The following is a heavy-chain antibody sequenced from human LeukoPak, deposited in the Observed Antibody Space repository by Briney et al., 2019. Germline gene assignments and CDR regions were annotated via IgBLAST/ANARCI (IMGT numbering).Heavy chain of an antibody. CDR3: ARDIDTSSWYYYGMDV. Sequence: GESLRLSCAASGFTYSSYSMNWVRQAPGKGLEWVSSISSSSSYIYYADSVKGRFTISRDNAKNSLYLQMNSLRAEDTAVYYCARDIDTSSWYYYGMDVWGQGTTVTVSS. V-gene: IGHV3-21*01. D-gene: IGHD6-13*01. J-gene: IGHJ6*02. CDR2: ISSSSSYI. CDR1: GFTYSSYS.